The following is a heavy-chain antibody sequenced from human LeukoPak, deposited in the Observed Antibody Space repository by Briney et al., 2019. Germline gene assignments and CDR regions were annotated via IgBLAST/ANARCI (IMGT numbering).Heavy chain of an antibody. CDR2: INPNSGDA. D-gene: IGHD6-13*01. V-gene: IGHV1-2*02. CDR1: GYTFTGYY. Sequence: ASVKVSCKASGYTFTGYYMHWVRQAPGQGLEWMGWINPNSGDANYAQKFQGRVTMTRDTSISTAYMELSRLRSDDTAVYYCARELSAAGRWGAFDIWGQGTTVTVSS. CDR3: ARELSAAGRWGAFDI. J-gene: IGHJ3*02.